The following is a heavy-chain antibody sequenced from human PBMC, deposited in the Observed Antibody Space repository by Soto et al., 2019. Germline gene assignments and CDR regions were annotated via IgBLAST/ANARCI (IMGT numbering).Heavy chain of an antibody. CDR2: ISSSGSTI. D-gene: IGHD6-13*01. Sequence: GGSLRLSCAASGFSFSNYEMNWVRQAPGKGLEWVSYISSSGSTIYYADSVRGRFTISRDNSKNSLYLQMNSLRAEDTALYYCARVXEVPAVGTDFYYYDLDVWGQGTTVTVSS. CDR3: ARVXEVPAVGTDFYYYDLDV. J-gene: IGHJ6*01. CDR1: GFSFSNYE. V-gene: IGHV3-48*03.